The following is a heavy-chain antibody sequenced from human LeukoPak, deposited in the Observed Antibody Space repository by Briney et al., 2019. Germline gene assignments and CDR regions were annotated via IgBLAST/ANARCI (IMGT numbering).Heavy chain of an antibody. V-gene: IGHV3-43*02. J-gene: IGHJ6*02. CDR2: ISWYGGST. CDR1: GFTFDDYA. CDR3: AKDIQKRVYLSYYYYGMDV. Sequence: GGSLRLSCAASGFTFDDYAMHWVRQAPGKGLEWVSLISWYGGSTYYADSVKGRFTISRDNSKNSLYLQMNSLRTEDTALYYCAKDIQKRVYLSYYYYGMDVWGQGTTVTVSS. D-gene: IGHD1-20*01.